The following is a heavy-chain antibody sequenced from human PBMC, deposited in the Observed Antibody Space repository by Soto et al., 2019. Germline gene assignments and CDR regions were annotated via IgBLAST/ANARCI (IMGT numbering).Heavy chain of an antibody. CDR3: ARDGNYDFWSGYYNGRGYLDY. D-gene: IGHD3-3*01. Sequence: TLSLSCTVSGGPITSGYYYWSWIRRPPGKGLEWIGYIYYSGSTYYNPSLKSRVTISVDTSKNQFSLKLSSVTAADTAVYYCARDGNYDFWSGYYNGRGYLDYWGQGTLVTVSS. CDR2: IYYSGST. J-gene: IGHJ4*02. CDR1: GGPITSGYYY. V-gene: IGHV4-30-4*01.